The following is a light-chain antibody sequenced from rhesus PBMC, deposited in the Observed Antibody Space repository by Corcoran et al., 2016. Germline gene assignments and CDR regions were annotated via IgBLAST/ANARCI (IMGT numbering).Light chain of an antibody. V-gene: IGKV1-28*03. CDR2: AAS. CDR3: QQHNSHPWT. J-gene: IGKJ1*01. Sequence: DIQMTQSPSSLSASVGDTVTITCRASQGISSYLNWFQQKPGKAPKLLVYAASSLQRGVPSRFSGSGSGTDLTLTISSLQPEDFAAYYCQQHNSHPWTFGQGTKVEIK. CDR1: QGISSY.